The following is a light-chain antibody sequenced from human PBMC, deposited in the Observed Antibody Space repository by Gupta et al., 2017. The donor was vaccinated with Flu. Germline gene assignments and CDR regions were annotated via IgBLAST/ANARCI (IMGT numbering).Light chain of an antibody. Sequence: GERATLSCRASRSVSSHLAWYQQKPGQAPRLLIYEASNRATGIPARISGSGSGTDFTLTISSLEPEDFAVYYCQQRTSWPKTFGQGTKVEIK. J-gene: IGKJ1*01. V-gene: IGKV3-11*01. CDR1: RSVSSH. CDR3: QQRTSWPKT. CDR2: EAS.